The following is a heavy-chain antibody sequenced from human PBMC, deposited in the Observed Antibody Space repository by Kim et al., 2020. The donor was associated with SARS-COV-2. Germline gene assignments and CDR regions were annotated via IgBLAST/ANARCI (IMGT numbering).Heavy chain of an antibody. Sequence: SETLSLTCTVSGGSISSYYWSWIRQPPGKGLEWIGYIDYSGSTNDNPSLKSRVTISVDTAKNQLSLKLSSVTAAYTAVYYCARGHSNSWAFPVDYWGQGNLVTVSS. CDR2: IDYSGST. V-gene: IGHV4-59*13. D-gene: IGHD6-13*01. CDR3: ARGHSNSWAFPVDY. J-gene: IGHJ4*02. CDR1: GGSISSYY.